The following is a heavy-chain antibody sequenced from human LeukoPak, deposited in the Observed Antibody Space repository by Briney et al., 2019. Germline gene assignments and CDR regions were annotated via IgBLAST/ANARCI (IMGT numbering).Heavy chain of an antibody. CDR3: ARDLPRIDSSGYWIAPGWFDP. CDR2: IKQDGSEK. V-gene: IGHV3-7*01. CDR1: GFTFDDYS. D-gene: IGHD3-22*01. J-gene: IGHJ5*02. Sequence: GGSLRLSCAASGFTFDDYSMNWVRQAPGKGLEWVPNIKQDGSEKYYVDSVKGRFTISRDNAKNSLYLQMNSLRAEDTAVYYCARDLPRIDSSGYWIAPGWFDPWGQGTLVTVSS.